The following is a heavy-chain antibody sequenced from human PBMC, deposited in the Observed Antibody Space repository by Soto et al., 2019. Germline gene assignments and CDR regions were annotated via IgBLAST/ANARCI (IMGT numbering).Heavy chain of an antibody. CDR3: ARGYCGGDCYPYLFDY. J-gene: IGHJ4*02. CDR2: IYYSGST. Sequence: PSETLSLTCTVSGGSISSGGYYWGWIRQHPGKGLEWIGYIYYSGSTYYNPSLKSRVTISVDTSKNQFSLELSRLRSDDTAVYYCARGYCGGDCYPYLFDYWGQGTLVTVSS. CDR1: GGSISSGGYY. D-gene: IGHD2-21*02. V-gene: IGHV4-31*03.